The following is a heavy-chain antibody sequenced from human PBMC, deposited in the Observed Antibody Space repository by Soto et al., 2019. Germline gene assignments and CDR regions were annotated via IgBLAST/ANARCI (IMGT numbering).Heavy chain of an antibody. V-gene: IGHV4-31*03. CDR2: VYNSGHT. J-gene: IGHJ5*02. CDR1: GGSMTRSGYY. Sequence: PSETLSLTCTVAGGSMTRSGYYWGWIRQPPGKGLEYIGYVYNSGHTYYNPSLTSRVTISVDTSKNQFSLKLTSVTAADTAVYYCARSVFPWGQGTLVTVS. CDR3: ARSVFP.